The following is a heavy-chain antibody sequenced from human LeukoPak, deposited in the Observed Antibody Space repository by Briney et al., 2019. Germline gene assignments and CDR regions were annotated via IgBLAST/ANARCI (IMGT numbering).Heavy chain of an antibody. J-gene: IGHJ5*02. CDR1: GGSISSGGYY. D-gene: IGHD5-18*01. Sequence: SETLSLTCTVSGGSISSGGYYWSWIRQPPGKGLEWFGYIYHSGSTYYNPSLKSRVTISVDRSKNQFSLKLSSVTAADTAVYYCARVRMAAMANWFDPWGQGTLVTVSS. V-gene: IGHV4-30-2*01. CDR3: ARVRMAAMANWFDP. CDR2: IYHSGST.